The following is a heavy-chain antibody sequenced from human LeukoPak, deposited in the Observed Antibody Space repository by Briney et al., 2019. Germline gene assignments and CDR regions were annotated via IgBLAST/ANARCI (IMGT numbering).Heavy chain of an antibody. V-gene: IGHV1-2*02. CDR3: ARSDSSGFKNDY. Sequence: ASVKVSCKASGYTFTGYYMHWVRQAPGQGLEWMGWINPNSGGINYAQKFQGRVTMTRDTSISTAYMELSRLRSDDTAVYYCARSDSSGFKNDYWGQGTLVTVSS. CDR1: GYTFTGYY. CDR2: INPNSGGI. J-gene: IGHJ4*02. D-gene: IGHD3-22*01.